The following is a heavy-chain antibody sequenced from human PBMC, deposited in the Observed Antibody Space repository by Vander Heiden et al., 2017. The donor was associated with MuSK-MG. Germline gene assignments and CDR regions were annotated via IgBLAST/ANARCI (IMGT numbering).Heavy chain of an antibody. CDR1: GFSLSTSGVR. CDR3: SHSRSYYYDNGGFDY. CDR2: IYLDDDK. J-gene: IGHJ4*02. D-gene: IGHD3-22*01. Sequence: QITLKESGPTLVKPTQTLTLTCTFSGFSLSTSGVRVGWIRPPPAQALGRLGLIYLDDDKNYSPSLESRLTISTNTTNNQEVLTITNMNPVDTAAYYFSHSRSYYYDNGGFDYWGQGTLVTVSS. V-gene: IGHV2-5*02.